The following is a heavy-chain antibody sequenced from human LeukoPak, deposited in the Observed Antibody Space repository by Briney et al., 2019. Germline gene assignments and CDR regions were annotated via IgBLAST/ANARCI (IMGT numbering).Heavy chain of an antibody. CDR1: GGSISSYY. D-gene: IGHD3-3*01. J-gene: IGHJ6*02. CDR3: ARGEGGFWSGTYYYYGADV. Sequence: SETLSLTCTVSGGSISSYYWSWIRQPPGKGLEWIGYIYYSGSTNYHPSLKSRVTISVDTSKNQFSLKLSSVTAADTAVYYCARGEGGFWSGTYYYYGADVWGQGTTVTVSS. CDR2: IYYSGST. V-gene: IGHV4-59*01.